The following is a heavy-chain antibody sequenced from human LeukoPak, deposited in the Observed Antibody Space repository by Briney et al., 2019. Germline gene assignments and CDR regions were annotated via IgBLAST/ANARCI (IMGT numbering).Heavy chain of an antibody. Sequence: GASVKVSCKASGYTFTGYYMHWVRQAPGQGLEWMGWINPNSGGTNYAQKFQGRVTMTRDTSISTAYMELSRLRSDDTAVYCCARPLGYSYGLTLDYWGQGTLVTVSS. CDR3: ARPLGYSYGLTLDY. J-gene: IGHJ4*02. CDR2: INPNSGGT. D-gene: IGHD5-18*01. V-gene: IGHV1-2*02. CDR1: GYTFTGYY.